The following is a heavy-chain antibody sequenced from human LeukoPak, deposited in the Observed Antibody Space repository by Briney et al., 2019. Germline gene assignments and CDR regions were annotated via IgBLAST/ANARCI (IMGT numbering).Heavy chain of an antibody. Sequence: SETLSLTCAVYGGSFSGYYWSWIRQPPGKGLEWIGEINHSGSTNYNPSLKSRVTISVDTSKNQFSLKLSSVTAADAAVYYCARGRVRGVIMSWFDPWGQGTLVTVSS. V-gene: IGHV4-34*01. CDR3: ARGRVRGVIMSWFDP. J-gene: IGHJ5*02. CDR2: INHSGST. D-gene: IGHD3-10*01. CDR1: GGSFSGYY.